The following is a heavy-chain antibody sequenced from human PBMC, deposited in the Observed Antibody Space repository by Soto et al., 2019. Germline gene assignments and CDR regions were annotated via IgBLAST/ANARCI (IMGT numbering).Heavy chain of an antibody. CDR1: GFTFSDYY. Sequence: QVQLVESGGGLVKPGGSLRLSCGASGFTFSDYYMTWIRQAPGKGLEWISYISGSGNTVDYSDSVKGRFTISRDNSKNSLYLQMNSLRVDDTAVYYCAREPYPYSITWYYVYWGQGILITVSS. J-gene: IGHJ4*02. V-gene: IGHV3-11*01. CDR3: AREPYPYSITWYYVY. CDR2: ISGSGNTV. D-gene: IGHD6-13*01.